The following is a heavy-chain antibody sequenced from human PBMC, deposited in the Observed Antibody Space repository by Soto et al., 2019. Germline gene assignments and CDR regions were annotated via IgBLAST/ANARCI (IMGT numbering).Heavy chain of an antibody. CDR1: GFTFSSYA. CDR2: ISGGIDTS. Sequence: EVQLLESGGGLIQPGGSLRLSCAASGFTFSSYAMSWVRQAPGRRLEWVSTISGGIDTSSHAGSVGGRFSISRDDSKNTVYLQMNNLRAEDTALYYCAKATLGTCSGATCYYFDSWGQGTPVTVSS. CDR3: AKATLGTCSGATCYYFDS. J-gene: IGHJ4*02. V-gene: IGHV3-23*01. D-gene: IGHD2-15*01.